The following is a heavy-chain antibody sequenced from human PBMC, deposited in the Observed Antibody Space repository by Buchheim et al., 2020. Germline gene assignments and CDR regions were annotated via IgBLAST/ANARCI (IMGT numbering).Heavy chain of an antibody. CDR3: ARDGVETGMVDDYYGLDV. D-gene: IGHD5-18*01. Sequence: EVQLVESGGGVVQPGGSLRLSCAASGFTFSSYWMTWVRQAPGKGLEWVANIKQDGSEKYYVDSVKGRFTISRDNAKKSLYLQMNSLRAEDTAVYSCARDGVETGMVDDYYGLDVWGQGTT. CDR1: GFTFSSYW. J-gene: IGHJ6*02. V-gene: IGHV3-7*01. CDR2: IKQDGSEK.